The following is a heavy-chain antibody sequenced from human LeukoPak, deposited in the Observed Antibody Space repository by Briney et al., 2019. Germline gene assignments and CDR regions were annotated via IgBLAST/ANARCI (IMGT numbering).Heavy chain of an antibody. CDR3: ASLPYYYDSSGYYYGEFDY. CDR1: GGTFSSYA. J-gene: IGHJ4*02. V-gene: IGHV1-69*01. D-gene: IGHD3-22*01. CDR2: IIPIFGTA. Sequence: SVKVSCKASGGTFSSYAISWVRQAPGQGLEWMGGIIPIFGTANYAQKFQGRVTITADESTSTAYMELSSLRSEDTAVYYCASLPYYYDSSGYYYGEFDYWGQGTLVTVSS.